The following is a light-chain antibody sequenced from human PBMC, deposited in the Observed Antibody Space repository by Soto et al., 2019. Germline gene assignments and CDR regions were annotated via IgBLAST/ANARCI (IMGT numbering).Light chain of an antibody. CDR3: QQYNNWPPWT. J-gene: IGKJ1*01. CDR2: GAS. CDR1: QSVSSN. V-gene: IGKV3-15*01. Sequence: EIVMTQSPATLSVSPGERATLSCGASQSVSSNLAWYQQKPGQAPRLLIYGASTRATGIPDRFSGSGSGTVFTLTISSLQSEDFAVYYCQQYNNWPPWTFGQGTKVEIK.